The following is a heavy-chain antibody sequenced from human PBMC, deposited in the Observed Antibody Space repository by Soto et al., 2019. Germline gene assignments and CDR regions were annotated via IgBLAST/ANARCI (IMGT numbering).Heavy chain of an antibody. CDR3: ARELYCSGGSCRDY. V-gene: IGHV1-69*01. CDR2: IIPIFGTA. Sequence: QVQLVQSGAEVKKPGSSVKVSCKASGGTFSSYAISWVRQAPEQGLEWMGGIIPIFGTANYAQKFQGRVTITADESTSTAYMELSSLRSEDTAVYYCARELYCSGGSCRDYWGQGTLVTVSS. J-gene: IGHJ4*02. D-gene: IGHD2-15*01. CDR1: GGTFSSYA.